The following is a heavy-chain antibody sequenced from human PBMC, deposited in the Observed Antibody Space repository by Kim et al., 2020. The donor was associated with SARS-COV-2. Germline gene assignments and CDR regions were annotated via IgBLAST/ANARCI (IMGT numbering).Heavy chain of an antibody. CDR1: GYTFTSYA. V-gene: IGHV7-4-1*02. J-gene: IGHJ5*02. CDR3: ARDIEGGVVVVPAATLRGAWFDP. D-gene: IGHD2-2*01. Sequence: ASVKVSCKASGYTFTSYAMNWVRQAPGQGLEWMGWINTNTGNPTYAQGFTGRFVFSLDTSVSTAYLQISSLKAEDTAVYYCARDIEGGVVVVPAATLRGAWFDPWGQGTLVTVSS. CDR2: INTNTGNP.